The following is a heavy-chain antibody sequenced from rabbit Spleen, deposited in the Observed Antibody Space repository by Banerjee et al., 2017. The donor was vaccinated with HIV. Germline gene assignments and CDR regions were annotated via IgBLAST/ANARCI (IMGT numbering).Heavy chain of an antibody. J-gene: IGHJ6*01. D-gene: IGHD8-1*01. CDR1: GFSLNNNYI. V-gene: IGHV1S40*01. Sequence: QSLEESGGGLVKPGASLTLTCKASGFSLNNNYIMRWVRQAPGKGLEWIASIYINNPTTYYATWARGRFTISKTSSTTVTLQMTRLTAADTATYFCGRASGSSFSSYGMDLWGPGTLVTVS. CDR2: IYINNPTT. CDR3: GRASGSSFSSYGMDL.